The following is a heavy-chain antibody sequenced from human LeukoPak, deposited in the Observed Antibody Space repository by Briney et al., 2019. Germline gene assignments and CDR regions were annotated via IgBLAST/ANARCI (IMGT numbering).Heavy chain of an antibody. CDR3: ARDYSSGWHGSKGAFDI. D-gene: IGHD6-19*01. J-gene: IGHJ3*02. CDR1: GGSISSGGYS. V-gene: IGHV4-30-2*01. CDR2: IYHSGST. Sequence: SQTLSLTCAVSGGSISSGGYSWSWIRQPPGKGLEWIGEIYHSGSTNYNPSLKSRVTISVDKSKNQFSLKLSSVTAADTAVYYCARDYSSGWHGSKGAFDIWGQGAMVTVSS.